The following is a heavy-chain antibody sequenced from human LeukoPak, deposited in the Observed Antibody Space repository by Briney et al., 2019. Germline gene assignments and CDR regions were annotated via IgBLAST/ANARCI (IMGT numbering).Heavy chain of an antibody. V-gene: IGHV1-8*01. Sequence: ASVKFSCKAYGYTFTSYDISWGRQAPGHGLEWMGWMNPNSGNTGYAQKFQVRVTMTRNTSISTAYMELSSLRSEDTAVYYCARPGYDNWFDPWGQGNLVTVSS. CDR1: GYTFTSYD. J-gene: IGHJ5*02. CDR2: MNPNSGNT. D-gene: IGHD5-12*01. CDR3: ARPGYDNWFDP.